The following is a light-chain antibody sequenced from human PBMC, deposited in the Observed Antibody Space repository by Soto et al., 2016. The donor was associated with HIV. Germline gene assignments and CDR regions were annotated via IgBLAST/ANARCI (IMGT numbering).Light chain of an antibody. CDR2: DDN. Sequence: SYELTQPPSVSVAPEKTARIPCGGNNIESKSVHWYQQKPGQAPILVVLDDNDRPSGIPERFSGSNSDNTATLTIGRVEAGDEADYYCQVWDSNSDHPVFGAGTKLTVL. J-gene: IGLJ3*02. CDR1: NIESKS. V-gene: IGLV3-21*01. CDR3: QVWDSNSDHPV.